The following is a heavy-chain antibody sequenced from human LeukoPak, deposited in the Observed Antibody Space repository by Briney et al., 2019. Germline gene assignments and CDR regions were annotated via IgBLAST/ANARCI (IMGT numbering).Heavy chain of an antibody. J-gene: IGHJ4*02. Sequence: GGSLRLSCATSGFTFNNYAMSWVRQAPGKGLEWVSTISHSAERTYYADSVKGRFTISRDKSKNTLYLQMNSLRAEDTALYYCAKVVGATTRGYFDYWGQGTLVTVSS. V-gene: IGHV3-23*01. CDR3: AKVVGATTRGYFDY. CDR2: ISHSAERT. CDR1: GFTFNNYA. D-gene: IGHD1-26*01.